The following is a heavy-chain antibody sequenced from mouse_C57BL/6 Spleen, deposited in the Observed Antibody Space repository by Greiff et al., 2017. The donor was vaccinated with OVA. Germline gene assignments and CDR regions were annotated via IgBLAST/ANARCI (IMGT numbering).Heavy chain of an antibody. CDR3: AIDRGRWFAY. CDR1: GYSITSGYY. D-gene: IGHD3-1*01. Sequence: EVQLVESGPGLVKPSQSLSLTCSVTGYSITSGYYWNWIRQFPGNQLEWMGYISYDGSNNYNPSLKNRISITRDTSKNQFFLNVNSVTTEDTATYYCAIDRGRWFAYWGQGTLVTVSA. J-gene: IGHJ3*01. V-gene: IGHV3-6*01. CDR2: ISYDGSN.